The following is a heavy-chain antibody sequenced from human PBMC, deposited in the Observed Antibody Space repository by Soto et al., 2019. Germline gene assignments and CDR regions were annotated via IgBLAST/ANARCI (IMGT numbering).Heavy chain of an antibody. CDR1: GGSISGYY. V-gene: IGHV4-59*08. D-gene: IGHD1-1*01. CDR2: IYYSGST. CDR3: ARHSNEYRKSLDY. Sequence: SETLSLTCTVSGGSISGYYWSWIRQPPGKRLEWIAYIYYSGSTNSNPSLKSRVTISVDTSKNQFSLKLSSVTAADTAVYYCARHSNEYRKSLDYWGQGTLVTVSS. J-gene: IGHJ4*02.